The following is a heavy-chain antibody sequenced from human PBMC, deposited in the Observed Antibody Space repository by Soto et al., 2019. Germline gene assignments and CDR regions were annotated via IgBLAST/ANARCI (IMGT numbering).Heavy chain of an antibody. CDR3: ARGGHRQQWLEGAPDF. D-gene: IGHD5-18*01. J-gene: IGHJ4*02. CDR1: GYTFTAHT. CDR2: INADSGNT. V-gene: IGHV1-3*01. Sequence: QVQLVQSGAEVRKPGASVKVSCQAFGYTFTAHTMHWVRQAPEQRLEWMGWINADSGNTKYSQKVQGRVTITWDTSASTAYMQLSSLRSEDTAVYYCARGGHRQQWLEGAPDFWGQGTLVTVSS.